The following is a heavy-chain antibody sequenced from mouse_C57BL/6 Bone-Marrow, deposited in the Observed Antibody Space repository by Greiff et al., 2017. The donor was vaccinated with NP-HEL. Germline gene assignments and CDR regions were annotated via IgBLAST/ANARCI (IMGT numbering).Heavy chain of an antibody. CDR2: IDPSDSYT. CDR1: GYTFTSYW. J-gene: IGHJ3*01. Sequence: QVQLQQPGAELVRPGTSVKLSFKASGYTFTSYWMHWVKQRPGQGLEWIGVIDPSDSYTNYNQKFKGKATLTVDTSSSTAYMQLSSLTSEDSAVYYCARDAGLRRTLAYWGQGTLVTVSA. V-gene: IGHV1-59*01. D-gene: IGHD2-4*01. CDR3: ARDAGLRRTLAY.